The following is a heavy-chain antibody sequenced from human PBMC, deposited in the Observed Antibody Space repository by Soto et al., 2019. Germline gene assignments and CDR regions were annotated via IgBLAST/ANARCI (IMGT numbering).Heavy chain of an antibody. J-gene: IGHJ6*02. D-gene: IGHD3-3*01. Sequence: SETLSLTCTVSGGSISSSSYYWGWIRQPPGKGLEWIGSIYYSGSTYYNPSLKSRVTISVDTSKNQFSLKLSSVTAADTAVYYCARDGYYDFWSGYYTAGSPGYYYYGMDVWGQGTTVTVSS. V-gene: IGHV4-39*07. CDR2: IYYSGST. CDR1: GGSISSSSYY. CDR3: ARDGYYDFWSGYYTAGSPGYYYYGMDV.